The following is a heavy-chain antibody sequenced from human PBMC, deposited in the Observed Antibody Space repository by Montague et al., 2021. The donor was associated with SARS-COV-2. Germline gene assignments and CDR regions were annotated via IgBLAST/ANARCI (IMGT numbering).Heavy chain of an antibody. CDR3: ARIRAIKYDAFDI. D-gene: IGHD2-2*01. CDR1: GGSITGYY. J-gene: IGHJ3*02. V-gene: IGHV4-59*01. Sequence: SETLSLTCSVSGGSITGYYWSWIRQPPGKGLEWIGYIYYSGSTKYNPSLKSRVTISLDTPKNQFSLMLTSVTAADTAAYYCARIRAIKYDAFDIWGQGTVVAVSS. CDR2: IYYSGST.